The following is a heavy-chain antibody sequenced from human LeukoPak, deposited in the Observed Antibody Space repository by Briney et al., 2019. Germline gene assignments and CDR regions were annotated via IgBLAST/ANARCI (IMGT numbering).Heavy chain of an antibody. CDR3: ARGRGGSRSDC. D-gene: IGHD6-13*01. J-gene: IGHJ4*02. CDR1: GFTVSTNY. Sequence: GGSLRLSCAASGFTVSTNYMSWVRQAPGKGLEGVSVIYSGGTTYYADSVMGRFTISRDNSKNTLYLQMNSLRAEDTAVYYCARGRGGSRSDCWGQGTLVTVSS. CDR2: IYSGGTT. V-gene: IGHV3-66*01.